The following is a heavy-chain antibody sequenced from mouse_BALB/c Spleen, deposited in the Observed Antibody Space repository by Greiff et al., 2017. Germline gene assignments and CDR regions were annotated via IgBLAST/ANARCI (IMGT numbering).Heavy chain of an antibody. V-gene: IGHV5-9-3*01. D-gene: IGHD1-1*01. Sequence: EVQLVESGGGLVKPGGSLKLSCAASGFTFSSYAMSWVRQTPEKRLEWVATISSGGSYTYYPDSVKGRFTISRDNAKNTLYLQMSSLRSEDTAMYYCARQTTVVANDYAMDYWGQGTSVTVSS. CDR2: ISSGGSYT. CDR3: ARQTTVVANDYAMDY. J-gene: IGHJ4*01. CDR1: GFTFSSYA.